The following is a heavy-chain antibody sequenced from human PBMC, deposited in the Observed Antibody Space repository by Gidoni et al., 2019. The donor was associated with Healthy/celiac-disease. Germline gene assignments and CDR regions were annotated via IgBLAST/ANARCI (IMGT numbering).Heavy chain of an antibody. V-gene: IGHV1-3*01. CDR3: ASLVGGGVHAADY. CDR1: GYTFTSYA. J-gene: IGHJ4*02. CDR2: INAGNGNT. D-gene: IGHD2-21*01. Sequence: QVQLVQSGAEVKKPGASVTASCKASGYTFTSYAMHWVRQAPGQRLEWMGWINAGNGNTKYSQKFQGRVTITRDTSASTAYMELSSLRSEDTAVYYCASLVGGGVHAADYWGQGTLVTVSS.